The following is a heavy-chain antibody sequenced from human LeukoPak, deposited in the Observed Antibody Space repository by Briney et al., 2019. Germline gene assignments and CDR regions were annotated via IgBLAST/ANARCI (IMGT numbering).Heavy chain of an antibody. V-gene: IGHV1-69*05. J-gene: IGHJ5*02. CDR2: IIPIFGTA. D-gene: IGHD6-19*01. Sequence: ASVKVSCKASGGTFSSYAISWVRQAPGQGLEWMGGIIPIFGTANYAQKFQGRVTITTDESTSTAYMELSSLRSEDTAVYYCARAVAAHNWFDPWCQGTLVTVSS. CDR1: GGTFSSYA. CDR3: ARAVAAHNWFDP.